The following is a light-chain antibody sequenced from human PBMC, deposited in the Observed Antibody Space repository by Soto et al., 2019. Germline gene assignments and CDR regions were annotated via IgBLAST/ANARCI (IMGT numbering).Light chain of an antibody. Sequence: QSALTQTASVSGSPGQSITMSCTGTSSDVGGYNFVSWYQQHPGKAPKLIVHEVANRLSGVSGRFSGSKSGNTAFLTISGLQAVDEAVYYCCSHSSSITWMFGEGTQLTVL. V-gene: IGLV2-14*03. CDR2: EVA. CDR1: SSDVGGYNF. J-gene: IGLJ3*02. CDR3: CSHSSSITWM.